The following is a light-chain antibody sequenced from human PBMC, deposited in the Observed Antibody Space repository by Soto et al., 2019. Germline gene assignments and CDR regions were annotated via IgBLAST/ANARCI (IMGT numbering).Light chain of an antibody. CDR2: GAS. V-gene: IGKV3-15*01. J-gene: IGKJ2*01. Sequence: EIVMTQSPATLSVSPGERATLSCRASPSVSSNLAWYQQKPGQAPRLLIYGASTRATGIPARFSGSVSGTEFTLTISSLQSEDFAVYYCQQYNNWPPMYTFGQGTKLEIK. CDR1: PSVSSN. CDR3: QQYNNWPPMYT.